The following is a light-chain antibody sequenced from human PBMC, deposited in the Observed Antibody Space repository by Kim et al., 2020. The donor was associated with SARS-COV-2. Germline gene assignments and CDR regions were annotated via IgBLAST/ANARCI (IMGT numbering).Light chain of an antibody. V-gene: IGKV4-1*01. Sequence: DIVMTQSPDSLAVSLGERATINCKSSQSVLYSSNNKNYLAWYQQKPGQPPKLLIYWASTRESGVPDRFSGSGSGTDFTLTISSLQAEDVAVYYCQQYYSTPPPTFGGGTKVDIK. J-gene: IGKJ4*01. CDR2: WAS. CDR3: QQYYSTPPPT. CDR1: QSVLYSSNNKNY.